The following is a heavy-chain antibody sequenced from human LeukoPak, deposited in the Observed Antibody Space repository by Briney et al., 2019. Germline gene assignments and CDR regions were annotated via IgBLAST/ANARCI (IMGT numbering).Heavy chain of an antibody. CDR2: ISSSGSTI. CDR1: GFTFSSYE. D-gene: IGHD1-26*01. CDR3: ARDMGGYFDP. Sequence: GGSLRLSCAASGFTFSSYEMNWVRQVPGKGLEWVSYISSSGSTIYYADSVKGRFTISRDNAKNSLYLQMNSLRAEDTAVYYCARDMGGYFDPWGRGTLVTVSS. V-gene: IGHV3-48*03. J-gene: IGHJ2*01.